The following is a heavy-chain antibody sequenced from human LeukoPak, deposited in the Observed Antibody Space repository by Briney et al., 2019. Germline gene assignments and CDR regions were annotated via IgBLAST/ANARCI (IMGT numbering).Heavy chain of an antibody. Sequence: PWASVKVSCKASGYTFTSYYMHWVRQAPGQGLEWMGIINPSGGSTSYAQKFQGRVTMTRDMSTSTVYMELSSLRSEDTAVYYCAREVGGGYGAFDIWGQGTMVTVSS. CDR3: AREVGGGYGAFDI. J-gene: IGHJ3*02. CDR2: INPSGGST. D-gene: IGHD3-16*01. CDR1: GYTFTSYY. V-gene: IGHV1-46*01.